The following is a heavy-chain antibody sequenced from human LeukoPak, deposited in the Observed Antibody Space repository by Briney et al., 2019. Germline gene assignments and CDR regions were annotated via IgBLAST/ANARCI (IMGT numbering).Heavy chain of an antibody. CDR1: GGSISSYY. Sequence: SETLSLTCTVPGGSISSYYWSWIRQPPGKGLEWIGYIYYSGSTNYNPSLKSRVTISVDTSKNQFSLKLSSVTAADTAVYYCARVEQNCGGDCYADAFDIWGQGTMVTVSS. CDR3: ARVEQNCGGDCYADAFDI. CDR2: IYYSGST. D-gene: IGHD2-21*02. J-gene: IGHJ3*02. V-gene: IGHV4-59*01.